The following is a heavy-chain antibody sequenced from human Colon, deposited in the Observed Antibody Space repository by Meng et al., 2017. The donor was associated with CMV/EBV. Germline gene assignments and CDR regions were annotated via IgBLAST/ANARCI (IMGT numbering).Heavy chain of an antibody. CDR2: INPNSGGT. CDR1: GYIFSDHY. CDR3: ARVSYRNCFDR. Sequence: ASVKVSCKTSGYIFSDHYMHWVRQAPGQGFEWMGWINPNSGGTNYEQKFQGRVTMTRDTSISTVYMELNRLTADDTAVYYCARVSYRNCFDRWGLGTLVTVSS. J-gene: IGHJ5*02. D-gene: IGHD5-12*01. V-gene: IGHV1-2*02.